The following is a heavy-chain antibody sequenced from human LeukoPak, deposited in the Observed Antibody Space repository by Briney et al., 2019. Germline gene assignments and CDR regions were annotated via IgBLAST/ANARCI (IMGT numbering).Heavy chain of an antibody. D-gene: IGHD6-13*01. CDR3: AKRTSGSSWYSSDY. Sequence: PGGSLRLSCAASGFTVSSNYMSWFRQAPGKGLEWVSVLYTGGTTHYADSVRGRFTISRDNSKNTLYLQMNSLRAEDTAVYYCAKRTSGSSWYSSDYWGQGTLVTVSS. V-gene: IGHV3-53*01. CDR2: LYTGGTT. CDR1: GFTVSSNY. J-gene: IGHJ4*02.